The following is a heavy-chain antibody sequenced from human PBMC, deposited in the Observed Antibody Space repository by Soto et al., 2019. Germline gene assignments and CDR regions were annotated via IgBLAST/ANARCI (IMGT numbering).Heavy chain of an antibody. J-gene: IGHJ6*02. CDR2: VSARGRDT. CDR3: ATSSSRAHYYGMDV. V-gene: IGHV3-23*01. Sequence: EVQLLESGGGLVQPGGSLRLSCTTSRFTFTNYGMNWVRQAPGKGLEWVAGVSARGRDTSYADSVKGRFIISRDISKHTLHLQMNSLRAEDTALYYCATSSSRAHYYGMDVWGQGTTVTVFS. CDR1: RFTFTNYG. D-gene: IGHD6-13*01.